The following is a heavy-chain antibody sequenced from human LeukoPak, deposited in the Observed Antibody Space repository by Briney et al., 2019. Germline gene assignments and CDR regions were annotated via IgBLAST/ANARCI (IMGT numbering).Heavy chain of an antibody. D-gene: IGHD2-15*01. Sequence: GRSLRLSCAASGFTFSSYGMPWVRQAPGKGLEWVAVIWYDGSNKYYADSVKGRFTISRDNSKNTLYLQMNSLRAEDTAVYYCARGGNSGGLYYYYGMDVWGQGTTVTVSS. CDR3: ARGGNSGGLYYYYGMDV. J-gene: IGHJ6*02. V-gene: IGHV3-33*01. CDR1: GFTFSSYG. CDR2: IWYDGSNK.